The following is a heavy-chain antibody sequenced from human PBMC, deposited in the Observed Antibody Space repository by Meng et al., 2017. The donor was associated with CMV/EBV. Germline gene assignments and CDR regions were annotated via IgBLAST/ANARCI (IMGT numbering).Heavy chain of an antibody. D-gene: IGHD3/OR15-3a*01. J-gene: IGHJ5*02. CDR1: GFSLSTSGVG. CDR3: AHSWYGFGPNWFDP. Sequence: SGPTLVKPPQTLTLTCTFSGFSLSTSGVGVGWIRQPPGKALEWLALIYWNDDKRYGPSLKSRLTITKDTSKNQVVLTMTNMDPVDTATYYCAHSWYGFGPNWFDPWGQGTLVTVSS. V-gene: IGHV2-5*01. CDR2: IYWNDDK.